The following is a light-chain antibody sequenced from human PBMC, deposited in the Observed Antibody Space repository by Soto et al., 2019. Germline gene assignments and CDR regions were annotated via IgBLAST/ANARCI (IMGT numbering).Light chain of an antibody. CDR3: QHYGNSRT. V-gene: IGKV3-20*01. CDR2: DAS. Sequence: EIVLTQSPGTLSLSPGERATLSCRASQSVSSSYLAWYQQKPGQAPRLLIYDASNRATGIPARFSGSGSGTDFTLTISSLEPEDFAVYYCQHYGNSRTFGQGTKVDIK. J-gene: IGKJ1*01. CDR1: QSVSSSY.